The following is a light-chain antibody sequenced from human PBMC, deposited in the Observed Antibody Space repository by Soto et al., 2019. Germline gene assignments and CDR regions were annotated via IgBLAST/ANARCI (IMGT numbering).Light chain of an antibody. J-gene: IGKJ2*01. V-gene: IGKV3-11*01. CDR2: DAS. Sequence: EIVLTQSPATLSLSPGERATLSCRASQSVSSYLAWYPQKPGQAPRLLIYDASNRATGIPARFSGSGSGTDFTLTISSLEPEDFEVYYCQQRSNWPTFGQGTKLEIK. CDR1: QSVSSY. CDR3: QQRSNWPT.